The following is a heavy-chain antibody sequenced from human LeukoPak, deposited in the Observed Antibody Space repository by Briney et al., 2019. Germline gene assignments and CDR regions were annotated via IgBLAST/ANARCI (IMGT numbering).Heavy chain of an antibody. D-gene: IGHD4-17*01. CDR3: ASPTVTNDYYYYGMDV. J-gene: IGHJ6*02. Sequence: GASVKVSCKASGGTFSSYAISWVRQAPGQGLEWMGGIIPIFGTANYAQKFQGRVTITADESTSTAYMELSSLRSEDTAVYYCASPTVTNDYYYYGMDVWGQRTTVTVSS. CDR2: IIPIFGTA. V-gene: IGHV1-69*13. CDR1: GGTFSSYA.